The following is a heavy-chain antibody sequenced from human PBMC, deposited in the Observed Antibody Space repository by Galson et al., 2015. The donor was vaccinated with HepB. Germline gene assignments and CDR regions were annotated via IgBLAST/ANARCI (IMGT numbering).Heavy chain of an antibody. Sequence: LSLTCTVSGGSISSGGYYWSWIRQHPGKGLEWIGYIYYSGSTYYNPSLKSRVTISVDTSKNQFSLKLSSVTAADTAVYYCARGLSATVTARLLDPWGQGTLVTVSS. D-gene: IGHD4-17*01. CDR3: ARGLSATVTARLLDP. CDR2: IYYSGST. V-gene: IGHV4-31*03. CDR1: GGSISSGGYY. J-gene: IGHJ5*02.